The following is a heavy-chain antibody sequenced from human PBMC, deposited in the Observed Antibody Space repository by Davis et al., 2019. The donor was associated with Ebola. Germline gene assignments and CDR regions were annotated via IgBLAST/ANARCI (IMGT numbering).Heavy chain of an antibody. Sequence: SETLSLTCTVSGGSISSGVYYWNWIRQHPGKGLEWIGYIYYSGSIYYNPSLKSRVTISIDTSKNQFSLKLSSVTAADTAIYYCARDSYDSSGYYRYDYWGQGTLVTVSS. D-gene: IGHD3-22*01. V-gene: IGHV4-31*03. CDR1: GGSISSGVYY. CDR3: ARDSYDSSGYYRYDY. CDR2: IYYSGSI. J-gene: IGHJ4*02.